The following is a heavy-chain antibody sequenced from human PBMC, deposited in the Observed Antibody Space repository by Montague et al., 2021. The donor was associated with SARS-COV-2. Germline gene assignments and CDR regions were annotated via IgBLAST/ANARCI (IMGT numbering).Heavy chain of an antibody. D-gene: IGHD5-12*01. J-gene: IGHJ4*02. Sequence: TLSLTCTVSGGSISSGSYYWSWIRQPAGKGLEWIGRIYTSGTTDYSFSLKSRVTISVGTSKSQFSLKLTSVTAADTAVYYCARAHSGSWAHLDNWGQGSLVTVSS. CDR1: GGSISSGSYY. V-gene: IGHV4-61*02. CDR3: ARAHSGSWAHLDN. CDR2: IYTSGTT.